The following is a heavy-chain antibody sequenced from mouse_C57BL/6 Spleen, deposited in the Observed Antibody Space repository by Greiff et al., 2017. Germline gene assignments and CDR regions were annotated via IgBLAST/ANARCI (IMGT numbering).Heavy chain of an antibody. V-gene: IGHV5-17*01. CDR2: ISRGSSTI. Sequence: EVQVVESGGGLVKPGGSLKLSCAASGFTFSDYGMHWVRQAPEQGLEWVAYISRGSSTIYYADTVKGRVTITRDNAKNTLFLQMTSLRSEDTAMYYCGRPWDYDEGYYFDYWGQGTTLTVSS. D-gene: IGHD2-4*01. CDR3: GRPWDYDEGYYFDY. CDR1: GFTFSDYG. J-gene: IGHJ2*01.